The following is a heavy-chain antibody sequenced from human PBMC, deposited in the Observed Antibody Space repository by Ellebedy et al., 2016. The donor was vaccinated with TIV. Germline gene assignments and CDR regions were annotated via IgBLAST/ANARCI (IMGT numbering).Heavy chain of an antibody. Sequence: GESLKISCAASGLTFSSHAMSWVRQAPGKGLEWVSSITESGGNTYYADSLKGRFTISRDDARNSLYLQMNSLRAEDTAVYYCARSGELDSWGQGTLVTVSS. CDR1: GLTFSSHA. CDR3: ARSGELDS. J-gene: IGHJ4*02. V-gene: IGHV3-21*01. CDR2: ITESGGNT. D-gene: IGHD1-26*01.